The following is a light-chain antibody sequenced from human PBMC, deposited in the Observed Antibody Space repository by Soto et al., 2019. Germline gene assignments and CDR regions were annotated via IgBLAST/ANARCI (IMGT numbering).Light chain of an antibody. J-gene: IGLJ1*01. Sequence: QSALTQPASVSGSPGQSIAISCTGTSSDVGGYNYVSWYQQHPGKAPKLMIYDVSNRPSGLSNRFSGSKSGNTASLTISGLQAEDEADYHCSSYTSTSTPFVFGTGTKLTVL. CDR3: SSYTSTSTPFV. CDR1: SSDVGGYNY. CDR2: DVS. V-gene: IGLV2-14*03.